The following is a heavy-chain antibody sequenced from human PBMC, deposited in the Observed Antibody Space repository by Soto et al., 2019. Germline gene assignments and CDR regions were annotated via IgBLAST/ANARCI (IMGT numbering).Heavy chain of an antibody. D-gene: IGHD6-13*01. CDR2: ISSDGGIT. CDR1: GVRIGSYA. Sequence: VLMRLCCRASGVRIGSYAMRWVRHEPGKGLEYVSAISSDGGITYYADSVKGRFTMSRDNSRNTLYLQVSSLRAEDTGVYYCVKDELATAGTFDYWGLGTLVTVSS. V-gene: IGHV3-64D*06. CDR3: VKDELATAGTFDY. J-gene: IGHJ4*02.